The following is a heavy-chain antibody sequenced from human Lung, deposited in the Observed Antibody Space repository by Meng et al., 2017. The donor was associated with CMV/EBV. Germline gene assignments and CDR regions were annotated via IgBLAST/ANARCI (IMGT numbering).Heavy chain of an antibody. CDR1: GFTFSSYS. CDR2: ISSSSSYI. CDR3: ARAPYCSSTSCYKRGGYYFDY. Sequence: GGSLRLSCAASGFTFSSYSMNWVRQAPGKGLEWVSSISSSSSYIYYADSVKGRFTISRDNAKNSLYLQMNSLRAEDTAVYYCARAPYCSSTSCYKRGGYYFDYWGQGTLVTVSS. V-gene: IGHV3-21*01. D-gene: IGHD2-2*02. J-gene: IGHJ4*02.